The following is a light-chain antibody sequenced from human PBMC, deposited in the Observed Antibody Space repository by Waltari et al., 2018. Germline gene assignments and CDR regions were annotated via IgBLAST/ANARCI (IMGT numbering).Light chain of an antibody. Sequence: EIVMTQSPAALSVSPGERATLSCRASQSVSNNLAWYQHKPGQPPRLLISGASTRATGVPGRFSGSGSGTEFTLTISSLQSEDSAIYFCQQYNTWPRSTFGQGTKLEIK. V-gene: IGKV3-15*01. J-gene: IGKJ2*02. CDR2: GAS. CDR1: QSVSNN. CDR3: QQYNTWPRST.